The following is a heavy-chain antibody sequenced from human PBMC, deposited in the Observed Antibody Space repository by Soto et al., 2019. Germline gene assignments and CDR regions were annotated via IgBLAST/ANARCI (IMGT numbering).Heavy chain of an antibody. V-gene: IGHV4-4*02. Sequence: SETLSLTCAVYGGSISSNKWWSWVRQPPGKGLEWIGEIYHSGSTNYNPSPKSRVTISLDKSKNQFSLKLTSVTAADSAVYYCARDDHIVVVPTSLGAMDVWGQGTTVTV. CDR1: GGSISSNKW. CDR3: ARDDHIVVVPTSLGAMDV. D-gene: IGHD2-2*01. J-gene: IGHJ6*02. CDR2: IYHSGST.